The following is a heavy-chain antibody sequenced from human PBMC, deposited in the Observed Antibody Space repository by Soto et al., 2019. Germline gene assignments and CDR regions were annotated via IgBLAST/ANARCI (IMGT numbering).Heavy chain of an antibody. CDR1: GYTFISYG. V-gene: IGHV1-18*01. J-gene: IGHJ4*02. D-gene: IGHD3-10*01. CDR3: ARGNSITSTIPFDY. Sequence: GASVKVSCKASGYTFISYGISWVRQAPGQGLEWMGWISAYNGNTNYAQKLQGRVTMTTDTSTSTAYMELRSLRSDDTAVYYCARGNSITSTIPFDYWGQGTLVTVSS. CDR2: ISAYNGNT.